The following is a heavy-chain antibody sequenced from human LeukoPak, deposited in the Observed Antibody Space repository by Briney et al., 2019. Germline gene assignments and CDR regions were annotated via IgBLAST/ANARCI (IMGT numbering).Heavy chain of an antibody. J-gene: IGHJ4*02. D-gene: IGHD3-10*01. V-gene: IGHV3-23*01. CDR1: GFTFSSYG. CDR3: AKDDIPFGSTGDYFDY. Sequence: QAGGSLRLSCAASGFTFSSYGMSWVRQAPAKGLEWVSAISGSGGSTYYADSVKGRFTISRDNSKNTLYLQMNSLRAEDTAVYYCAKDDIPFGSTGDYFDYWGQGTLVTVSS. CDR2: ISGSGGST.